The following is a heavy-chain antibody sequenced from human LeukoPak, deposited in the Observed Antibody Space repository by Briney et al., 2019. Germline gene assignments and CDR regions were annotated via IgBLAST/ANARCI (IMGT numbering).Heavy chain of an antibody. CDR3: AKDTPSRIDS. J-gene: IGHJ4*02. V-gene: IGHV3-23*01. CDR1: GFTFGSYA. CDR2: MISSGST. Sequence: GSLRLSCAASGFTFGSYAMTWVRQAPGKGLEWVSAMISSGSTFYADSVKGRFTISRDNSKNTLYLQMNSLRAEDTAVYYCAKDTPSRIDSWGQGTLVTVSS.